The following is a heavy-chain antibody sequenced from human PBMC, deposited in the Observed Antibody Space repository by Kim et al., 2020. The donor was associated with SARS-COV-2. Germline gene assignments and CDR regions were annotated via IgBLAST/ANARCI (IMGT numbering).Heavy chain of an antibody. CDR3: ARETSLTAYYYGSGSYLWFDP. Sequence: SQTLSLTCAISGDSVSSNSAAWNWIRQSPSRGLEWLGRTYYRSKWYNDYAVSVKSRITINPDTSKNQFSLQLNSVTPEDTAVYYCARETSLTAYYYGSGSYLWFDPWGQGTLVTVSS. CDR1: GDSVSSNSAA. J-gene: IGHJ5*02. CDR2: TYYRSKWYN. V-gene: IGHV6-1*01. D-gene: IGHD3-10*01.